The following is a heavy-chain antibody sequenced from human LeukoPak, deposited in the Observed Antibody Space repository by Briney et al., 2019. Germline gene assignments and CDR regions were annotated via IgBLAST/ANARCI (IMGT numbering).Heavy chain of an antibody. CDR1: GLSFSSYG. V-gene: IGHV3-30*02. CDR2: IRYDGSNK. CDR3: ARVVYYDSSPRLYYFDY. Sequence: PGGSLRLSCAASGLSFSSYGMHWVRQAPGKGLEWVAFIRYDGSNKYYADSVKGRFTISRDNSENTLYLQMNSLRAEDTAVYYCARVVYYDSSPRLYYFDYWGQGTLVTVSS. D-gene: IGHD3-22*01. J-gene: IGHJ4*02.